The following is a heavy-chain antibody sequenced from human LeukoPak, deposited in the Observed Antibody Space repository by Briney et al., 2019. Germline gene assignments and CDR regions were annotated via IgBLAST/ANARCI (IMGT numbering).Heavy chain of an antibody. CDR3: ARGFPPRVYYDSNGYYSYYFDY. CDR1: GYTFTGYY. D-gene: IGHD3-22*01. Sequence: ASVKVSCKASGYTFTGYYMHWVRQAPGQGLEWMGWINPNSGGTNYAQKFQGRVTMTRDTSISTAYMALRSLRSDDTAVYYCARGFPPRVYYDSNGYYSYYFDYWGQGTLVTVSS. CDR2: INPNSGGT. V-gene: IGHV1-2*02. J-gene: IGHJ4*02.